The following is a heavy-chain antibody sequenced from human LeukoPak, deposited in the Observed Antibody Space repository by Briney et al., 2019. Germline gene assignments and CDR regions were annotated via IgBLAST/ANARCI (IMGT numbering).Heavy chain of an antibody. CDR1: GFTFSNAW. CDR2: TYSKTEGATT. V-gene: IGHV3-15*01. Sequence: PGGSLRLSCAASGFTFSNAWMSWDRQAPGKGRSGVGRTYSKTEGATTDYAAPVKGRFTISRDDSKNTLYLQMNSLKTEDTAVHFCTTYPQGYCSSSSCYGPFDYWGRGTPVTVSS. D-gene: IGHD2-2*01. J-gene: IGHJ4*02. CDR3: TTYPQGYCSSSSCYGPFDY.